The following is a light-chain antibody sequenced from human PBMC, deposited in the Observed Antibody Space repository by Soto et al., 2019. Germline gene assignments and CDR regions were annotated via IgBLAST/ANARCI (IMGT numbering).Light chain of an antibody. CDR2: DAS. J-gene: IGKJ2*01. Sequence: DIQMTQSPSSLSASVGDRVTITCQASQDISNYLNWYQQKPGKAPKLLIYDASNLETGVPSRFSGSGSGTDFTFTISSLQPEDIATYYCQQYGNLPPLYTFGHGTKVDIK. V-gene: IGKV1-33*01. CDR3: QQYGNLPPLYT. CDR1: QDISNY.